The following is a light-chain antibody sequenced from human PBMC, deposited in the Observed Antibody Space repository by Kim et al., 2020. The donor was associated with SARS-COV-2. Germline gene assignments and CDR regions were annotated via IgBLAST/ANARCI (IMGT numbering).Light chain of an antibody. CDR3: QVWESTTTV. J-gene: IGLJ2*01. Sequence: SPVQTASITCAGDRFGNKSVCWYQKKPGRSPVVVMYQDERRPSGIPERFSGSNSGTTATLTISGTQAMDEADYYCQVWESTTTVFGGETQLTDL. CDR2: QDE. V-gene: IGLV3-1*01. CDR1: RFGNKS.